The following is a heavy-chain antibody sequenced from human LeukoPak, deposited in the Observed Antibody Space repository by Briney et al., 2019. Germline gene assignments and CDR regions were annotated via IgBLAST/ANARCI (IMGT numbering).Heavy chain of an antibody. J-gene: IGHJ4*02. CDR3: AREAAVGTGGFDY. V-gene: IGHV4-59*01. CDR1: GGSISAYY. D-gene: IGHD6-13*01. Sequence: SETLSLACTVSGGSISAYYWSWIRQPPGKGLEWIGYIYNSGSANYNPSLQSRVTILIDTSKKQFSLKVSSVTAADTAVYYCAREAAVGTGGFDYWGQGTLVTVSS. CDR2: IYNSGSA.